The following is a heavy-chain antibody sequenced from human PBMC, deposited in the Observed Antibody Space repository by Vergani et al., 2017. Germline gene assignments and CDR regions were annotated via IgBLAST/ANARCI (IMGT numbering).Heavy chain of an antibody. D-gene: IGHD6-19*01. CDR1: GDSVSSNSAA. Sequence: QVQLQQSGPGLVKPSQTLSLTCAISGDSVSSNSAAWNWIRQSPSRGLEWLGRTYYRSKWYNDYAVSVKSRITINPDTSKNQFSLKLSSVTAADTAVYYCARIVEQWLYLDTYYYMDVWGKGTTVTVSS. J-gene: IGHJ6*03. CDR3: ARIVEQWLYLDTYYYMDV. CDR2: TYYRSKWYN. V-gene: IGHV6-1*01.